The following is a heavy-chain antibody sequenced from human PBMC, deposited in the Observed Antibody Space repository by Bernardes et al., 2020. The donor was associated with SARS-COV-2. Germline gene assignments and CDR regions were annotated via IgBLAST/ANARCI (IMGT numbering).Heavy chain of an antibody. D-gene: IGHD6-19*01. CDR1: GFTFSNYA. J-gene: IGHJ3*02. CDR2: ISGSGDSR. CDR3: ARQHRGQRWLEPGAFDI. V-gene: IGHV3-23*01. Sequence: GGSLRLSCAASGFTFSNYAMSWVRQPPGKGLEWVSTISGSGDSRYYADSVKGRFTISRDNSKNTLYLQMSSLRAEDTAVYYCARQHRGQRWLEPGAFDIWGQGTMVTVSS.